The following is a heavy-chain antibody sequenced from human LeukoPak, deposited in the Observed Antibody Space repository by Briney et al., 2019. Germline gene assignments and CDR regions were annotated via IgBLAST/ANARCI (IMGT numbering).Heavy chain of an antibody. Sequence: PSETMSLTCTVSGGSISSYYWSWIRQPPGKGLGWVGYIYYSGSTNYNPSLKSRVTISVDTSKNQFSLKLSSMTAADTAVYYCARASQQGLFDYSGQGTLVTVSS. CDR2: IYYSGST. CDR3: ARASQQGLFDY. CDR1: GGSISSYY. D-gene: IGHD6-13*01. V-gene: IGHV4-59*01. J-gene: IGHJ4*02.